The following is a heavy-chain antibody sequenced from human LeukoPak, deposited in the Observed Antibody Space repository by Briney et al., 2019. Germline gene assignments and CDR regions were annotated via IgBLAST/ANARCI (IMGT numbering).Heavy chain of an antibody. Sequence: GGSLRLSCAASGFTVSNNYLHWVRQAPGKGLEWVAFVRYDGGVESYADSVKGRFTISRDNSKNTLFLQMNSLRAEDTAVYYCAKDALSSMIVVVXTWXDPXXXGTLVTVXS. CDR2: VRYDGGVE. V-gene: IGHV3-30*02. D-gene: IGHD3-22*01. CDR1: GFTVSNNY. CDR3: AKDALSSMIVVVXTWXDP. J-gene: IGHJ5*02.